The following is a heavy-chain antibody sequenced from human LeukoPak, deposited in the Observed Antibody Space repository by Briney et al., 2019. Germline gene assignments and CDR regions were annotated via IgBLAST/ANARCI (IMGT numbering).Heavy chain of an antibody. D-gene: IGHD6-19*01. Sequence: SETLSLTCTVSGGSISSSTYYWGWIRQPPGKGLEWIGSIYCSGSTYYNPSLKSRVTISVDTSKNQFSLKLSSVTAADTAVYYCAGGRSSVLGYWGQGTLVTVSS. CDR3: AGGRSSVLGY. CDR1: GGSISSSTYY. V-gene: IGHV4-39*01. CDR2: IYCSGST. J-gene: IGHJ4*02.